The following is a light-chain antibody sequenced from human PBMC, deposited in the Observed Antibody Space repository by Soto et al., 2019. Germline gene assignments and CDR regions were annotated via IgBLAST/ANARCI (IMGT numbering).Light chain of an antibody. Sequence: EILLTQSPGTLSLSPGERATLSCRASQSVSSSYLAWYQQKPGQAPRLLIYGASSRATGIPDRFSGSGSGTDFILTISRLEPEDFAVYYCQQYGSSPRTFGQGTKVEIK. V-gene: IGKV3-20*01. CDR3: QQYGSSPRT. CDR1: QSVSSSY. CDR2: GAS. J-gene: IGKJ1*01.